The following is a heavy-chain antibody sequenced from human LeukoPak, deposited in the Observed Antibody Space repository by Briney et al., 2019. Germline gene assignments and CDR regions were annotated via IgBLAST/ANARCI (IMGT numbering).Heavy chain of an antibody. CDR2: IIPIFGTA. D-gene: IGHD6-19*01. CDR1: GGTFSSYA. J-gene: IGHJ3*02. V-gene: IGHV1-69*05. Sequence: SVKVSCKASGGTFSSYAISWVRQAPGQGLEWMGGIIPIFGTANYAQKFQGGVTITTDESTSTAYMELSSLRSEDTAVYYCAKEYSSGWYGIYAFDIWGQGTMVTVSS. CDR3: AKEYSSGWYGIYAFDI.